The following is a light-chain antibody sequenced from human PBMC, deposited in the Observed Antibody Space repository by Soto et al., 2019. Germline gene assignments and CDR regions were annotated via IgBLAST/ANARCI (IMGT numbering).Light chain of an antibody. J-gene: IGLJ2*01. CDR3: CSYASSSTRVI. CDR1: GSDVGGYNF. V-gene: IGLV2-14*03. Sequence: QSALTQPASVSGSPGQSITIPCTGTGSDVGGYNFVSWYQQHPGKAPKLMIYDVNIRPSGVSNRFSGSKSGNTASLTISGLQAEDEADYYCCSYASSSTRVIFGGGTKVTVL. CDR2: DVN.